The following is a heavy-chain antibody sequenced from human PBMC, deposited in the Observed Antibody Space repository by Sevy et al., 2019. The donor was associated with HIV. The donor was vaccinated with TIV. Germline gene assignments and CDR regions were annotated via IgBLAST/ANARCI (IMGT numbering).Heavy chain of an antibody. J-gene: IGHJ1*01. D-gene: IGHD2-21*02. Sequence: ASVKVSCKSSGDSFSGYTIIWVRQAPGQGLEWMGGIIPISGPAGPSNSAQNFQDRATITADISTHTAYMELSSLRSEDTALYFCARASSCGGDSYYLQYWGQGTLVTVSS. V-gene: IGHV1-69*06. CDR2: IIPISGPAGPS. CDR1: GDSFSGYT. CDR3: ARASSCGGDSYYLQY.